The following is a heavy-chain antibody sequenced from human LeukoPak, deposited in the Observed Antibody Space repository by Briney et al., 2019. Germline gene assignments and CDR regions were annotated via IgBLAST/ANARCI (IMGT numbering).Heavy chain of an antibody. CDR1: GFTFSNYW. CDR2: ISDRGITT. V-gene: IGHV3-74*01. Sequence: GGSLRLSCAASGFTFSNYWMHWVRHAPGKGLEGVSRISDRGITTNYADSVKGRFTISRDNAKNTLYLQMNSLRADDTAVYYCARAGSYRFDYWGQGTVVTVAS. CDR3: ARAGSYRFDY. J-gene: IGHJ4*02. D-gene: IGHD3-16*02.